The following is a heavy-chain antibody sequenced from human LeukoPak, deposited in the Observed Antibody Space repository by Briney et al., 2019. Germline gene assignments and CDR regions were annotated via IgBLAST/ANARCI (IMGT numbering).Heavy chain of an antibody. D-gene: IGHD3-22*01. Sequence: GGSLRLSCAASGFTFSTYGMHWVRQAPGQGLEWVAIISYHGSNQYYGDSVKGRFTISRDNSKNILYLEMTSLRAEDTAVYYCAKGHYFDSTGACSYNDHWGQGILVTVSS. CDR3: AKGHYFDSTGACSYNDH. CDR1: GFTFSTYG. J-gene: IGHJ4*02. V-gene: IGHV3-30*18. CDR2: ISYHGSNQ.